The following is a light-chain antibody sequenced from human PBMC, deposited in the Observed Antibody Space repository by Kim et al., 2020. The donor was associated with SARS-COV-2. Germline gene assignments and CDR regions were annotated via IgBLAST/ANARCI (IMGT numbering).Light chain of an antibody. CDR2: DAS. J-gene: IGKJ1*01. CDR3: QQYGSSPET. Sequence: EIVLTQSPGTLSLSPGERATLSCRASQSINRDYLAWYQQKPGQAPRLLIYDASSRATGIPDRFSGSGSGTDFTLTISRLEPEDFAVYYCQQYGSSPETFGHGTKVDIK. CDR1: QSINRDY. V-gene: IGKV3-20*01.